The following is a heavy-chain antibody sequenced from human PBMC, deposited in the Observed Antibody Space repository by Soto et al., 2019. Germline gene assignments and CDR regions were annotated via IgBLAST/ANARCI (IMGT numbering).Heavy chain of an antibody. Sequence: EVQPLESGGGLVQPGGSLRLSCAASGFTFSSYATSWVRQAPGKGLEWVSAISGSGGSTYYADSVKGRFTISRDNSKNTLYLQMNSLRAEDTAVYYCAKDWGGDYPLYDAFDIRGQGTMVTVSS. CDR1: GFTFSSYA. CDR2: ISGSGGST. D-gene: IGHD4-17*01. CDR3: AKDWGGDYPLYDAFDI. J-gene: IGHJ3*02. V-gene: IGHV3-23*01.